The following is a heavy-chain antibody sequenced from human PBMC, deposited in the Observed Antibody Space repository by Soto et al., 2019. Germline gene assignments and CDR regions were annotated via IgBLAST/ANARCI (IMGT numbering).Heavy chain of an antibody. D-gene: IGHD1-7*01. CDR1: GGSISSGNYY. CDR2: MSYSGTT. CDR3: ATMGTPATGLYYFDN. Sequence: QVQLQESGPGLVKPSQTLSLTCTVSGGSISSGNYYWSWIRQPPGKGLEWIGFMSYSGTTSYNASLKCLFTISVDTSKSQFSLNLSFVTAADTAVYYCATMGTPATGLYYFDNWGQGTLFTVSS. J-gene: IGHJ4*02. V-gene: IGHV4-30-4*01.